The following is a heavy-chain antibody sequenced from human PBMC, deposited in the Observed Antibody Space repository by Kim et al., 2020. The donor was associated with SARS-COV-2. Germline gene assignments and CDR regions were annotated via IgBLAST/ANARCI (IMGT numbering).Heavy chain of an antibody. D-gene: IGHD2-2*01. CDR3: ARRGLVDY. V-gene: IGHV4-39*01. J-gene: IGHJ4*02. CDR2: SGST. Sequence: SGSTYYNPSLKSRVTISVDTSKNQFSLKLSSVTAADTAVYYCARRGLVDYWGQGTLVTVSS.